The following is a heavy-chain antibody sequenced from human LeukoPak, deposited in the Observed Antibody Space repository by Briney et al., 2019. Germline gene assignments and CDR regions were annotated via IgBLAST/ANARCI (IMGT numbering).Heavy chain of an antibody. D-gene: IGHD2-8*01. Sequence: GGSLRLPCAASGFTFRNYAMTWVRQAPGKGLEWVSVVTGNGDTTYYADSLKGRFTISRDNSRNTLYLQMNSLRAEDTAVYHCARTRADCTTSACYAPWGRGPWSPSPQ. CDR1: GFTFRNYA. J-gene: IGHJ5*02. CDR2: VTGNGDTT. V-gene: IGHV3-23*01. CDR3: ARTRADCTTSACYAP.